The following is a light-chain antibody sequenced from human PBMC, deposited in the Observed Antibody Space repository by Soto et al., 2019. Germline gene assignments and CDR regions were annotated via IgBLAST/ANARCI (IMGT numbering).Light chain of an antibody. CDR1: QTINSQ. CDR2: KAS. V-gene: IGKV1-5*03. J-gene: IGKJ1*01. CDR3: QQYNSYPEA. Sequence: DIQMTQSPSTLSGSVGDSVPLTCRASQTINSQVAWYQQKPGKAPKLLIYKASTLKSGVPSRFSGSGSGTEFTLTISSLQPEDFATYYCQQYNSYPEAFGQGTKVDIK.